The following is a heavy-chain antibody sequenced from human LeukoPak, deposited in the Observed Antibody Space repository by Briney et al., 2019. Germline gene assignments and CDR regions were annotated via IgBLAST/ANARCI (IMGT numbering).Heavy chain of an antibody. J-gene: IGHJ3*02. Sequence: GASVKVSCKASGGTFSSYAISWVRQAPGQGLEWMGRIIPILGIANYAQKFQGRVTITADKSTSTAYMELSSLRSEDTAVYYCARDRVEGAFDIWGQGTTVTVSS. V-gene: IGHV1-69*04. CDR1: GGTFSSYA. CDR2: IIPILGIA. CDR3: ARDRVEGAFDI. D-gene: IGHD5-24*01.